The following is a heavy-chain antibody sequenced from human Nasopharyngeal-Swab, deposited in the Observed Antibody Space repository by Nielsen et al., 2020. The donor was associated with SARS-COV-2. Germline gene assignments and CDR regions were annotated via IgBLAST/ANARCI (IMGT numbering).Heavy chain of an antibody. D-gene: IGHD3-3*01. V-gene: IGHV1-3*01. Sequence: ASVKVSCKASGYTFSSYAMHWVRQAPGQGLEWMEWINGGNGNTKYSQRFQDRVTISRDTSANTAYMDLTSLRSEDTAVYYCAMQLPIFDFDFWSGLAYWGQGTLVTVSS. CDR2: INGGNGNT. CDR1: GYTFSSYA. J-gene: IGHJ4*02. CDR3: AMQLPIFDFDFWSGLAY.